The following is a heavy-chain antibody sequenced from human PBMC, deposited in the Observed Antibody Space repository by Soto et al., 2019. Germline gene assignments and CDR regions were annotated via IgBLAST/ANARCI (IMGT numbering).Heavy chain of an antibody. J-gene: IGHJ6*02. CDR3: ARGAYPLTSSGISATGYGVGV. D-gene: IGHD6-13*01. Sequence: QVQLVESGGGVVQPGRSLRLSCAASGITVSGYGMHWVRQAPGKGLESVASITYDGSNDFYTDSVRGRFTISRDGSKNTLYLQMNSLRAEDTAVYYCARGAYPLTSSGISATGYGVGVWGQGTTVTVSS. CDR2: ITYDGSND. CDR1: GITVSGYG. V-gene: IGHV3-30*03.